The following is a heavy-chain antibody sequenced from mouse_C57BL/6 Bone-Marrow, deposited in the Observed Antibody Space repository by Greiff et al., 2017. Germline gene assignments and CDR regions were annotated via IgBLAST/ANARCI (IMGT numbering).Heavy chain of an antibody. CDR1: GYTFTSYW. CDR3: ARPDYDRYFDV. D-gene: IGHD2-4*01. CDR2: IHPNSGST. J-gene: IGHJ1*03. Sequence: QVQLQQPGAELVKPGASVKLSCKASGYTFTSYWMHWVKQRPGQGLEWIGMIHPNSGSTNYNEKFKSKATLTVDESSSTAYMQLSSLTSEDSAVYYCARPDYDRYFDVWGTGTTVTVSS. V-gene: IGHV1-64*01.